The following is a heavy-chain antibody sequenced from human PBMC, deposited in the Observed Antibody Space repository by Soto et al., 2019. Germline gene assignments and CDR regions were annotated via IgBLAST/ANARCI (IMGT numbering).Heavy chain of an antibody. CDR3: ARERVHGTVTPLVPLRD. CDR1: GYTFTSYG. V-gene: IGHV1-18*01. J-gene: IGHJ4*02. Sequence: ASVKVSCKASGYTFTSYGISWVRQAPGQGLEWMGWISAYNGNTNYAQKLQGRVTTTTDTSTSTAYMELRSLRSDDTAVYYCARERVHGTVTPLVPLRDWGQGTLVTVSS. D-gene: IGHD4-17*01. CDR2: ISAYNGNT.